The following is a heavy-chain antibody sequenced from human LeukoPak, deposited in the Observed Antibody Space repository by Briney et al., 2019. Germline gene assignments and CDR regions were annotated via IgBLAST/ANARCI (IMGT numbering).Heavy chain of an antibody. Sequence: SETLSLTCTVSGGSISGSYWSWIRQPPGKGLEWIAYMYNSGSTNYNPSLKSRVTISIDTSKNQFSLKLSSLTAADTAIYYCARGIVSYGDYGYWGRGILVTVSS. CDR1: GGSISGSY. V-gene: IGHV4-59*01. J-gene: IGHJ4*02. CDR2: MYNSGST. D-gene: IGHD4-17*01. CDR3: ARGIVSYGDYGY.